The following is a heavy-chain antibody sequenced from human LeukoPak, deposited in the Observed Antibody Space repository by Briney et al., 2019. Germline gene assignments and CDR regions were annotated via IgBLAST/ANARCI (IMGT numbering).Heavy chain of an antibody. CDR1: GGSFSGYY. CDR3: ARGRRIAAQNWFDT. CDR2: INHSGST. Sequence: SETLSLTCAVYGGSFSGYYWSWIRQPPGKGLEWIGEINHSGSTNYNPSLKSRVTISVDTSKNQFSLKLSSVTAADTAVYYCARGRRIAAQNWFDTCGQGTLVTVSS. D-gene: IGHD6-6*01. J-gene: IGHJ5*02. V-gene: IGHV4-34*01.